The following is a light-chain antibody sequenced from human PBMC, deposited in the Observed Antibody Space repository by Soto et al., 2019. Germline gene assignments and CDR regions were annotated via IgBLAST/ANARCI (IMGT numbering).Light chain of an antibody. CDR3: QSYDARLSAYV. CDR1: SFNIGGNYD. J-gene: IGLJ1*01. CDR2: ANS. V-gene: IGLV1-40*01. Sequence: QSVLTPPPSVSGAPGQGVTISCTGSSFNIGGNYDVHWYQHLPGTGPKLLIYANSFRPSGVPDRVSASKSGSSASLAITGLQAEDEADYYCQSYDARLSAYVFGTGTKVTVL.